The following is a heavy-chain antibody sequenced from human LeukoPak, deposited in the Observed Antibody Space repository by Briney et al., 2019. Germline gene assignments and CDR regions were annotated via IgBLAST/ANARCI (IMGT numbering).Heavy chain of an antibody. CDR1: GYTFAGYY. CDR2: INPNSGGT. J-gene: IGHJ4*02. V-gene: IGHV1-2*02. Sequence: ASVKVSCKASGYTFAGYYMHWVRQAPGQGLEWMGWINPNSGGTNYAQKFQGRVTMTEDTSTDTAYMELSSLRSEDTAVYYCATARPLSYSYFDYWGQGTLVTVSS. CDR3: ATARPLSYSYFDY. D-gene: IGHD1-26*01.